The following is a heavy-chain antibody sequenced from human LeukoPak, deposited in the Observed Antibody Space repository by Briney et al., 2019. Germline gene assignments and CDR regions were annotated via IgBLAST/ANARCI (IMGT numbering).Heavy chain of an antibody. CDR1: GGSISSYY. V-gene: IGHV4-59*01. Sequence: VKPSETLSLTCTVSGGSISSYYWSWIRQPPGKGLEWIGYIYYSGSTNYNPSLKSRVTKSVDTSKNQFSLKLSSVAAADTAVYYCASRTMIVGSFDYWGQGTPVTVSS. CDR2: IYYSGST. J-gene: IGHJ4*02. D-gene: IGHD3-22*01. CDR3: ASRTMIVGSFDY.